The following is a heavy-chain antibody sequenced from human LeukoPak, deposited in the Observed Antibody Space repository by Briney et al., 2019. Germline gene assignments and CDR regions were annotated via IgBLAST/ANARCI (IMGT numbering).Heavy chain of an antibody. CDR2: IYYSGST. CDR3: ARSTGRGFLFAFDI. D-gene: IGHD3-10*01. J-gene: IGHJ3*02. CDR1: GGSISSYY. Sequence: SETLSLTCTVSGGSISSYYWSWIRQPPGKGLEWIGYIYYSGSTNYNPSLKSRVTISVDTSKNQFSLKLSSVTAADTAVYYCARSTGRGFLFAFDIWGQGTMVTVSS. V-gene: IGHV4-59*12.